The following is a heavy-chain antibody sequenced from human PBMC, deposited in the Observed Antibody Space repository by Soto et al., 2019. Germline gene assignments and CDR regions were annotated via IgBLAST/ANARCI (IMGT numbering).Heavy chain of an antibody. CDR1: GFSLSTDDVG. J-gene: IGHJ4*02. Sequence: SGPTLVNPTQTLTLTCTFSGFSLSTDDVGVGWIRQPPGKALDWLAVIYWDDDKRYSPSLKSRLTITKDTSKNQVLLTMTNMDPVDAATYFCARSKYSISSFDYWGQGALVTVS. D-gene: IGHD6-6*01. CDR3: ARSKYSISSFDY. V-gene: IGHV2-5*02. CDR2: IYWDDDK.